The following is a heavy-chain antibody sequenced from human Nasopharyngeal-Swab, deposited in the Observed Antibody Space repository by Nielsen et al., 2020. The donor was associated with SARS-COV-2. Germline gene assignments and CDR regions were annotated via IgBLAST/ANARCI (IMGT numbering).Heavy chain of an antibody. Sequence: GESLKISCAASGFTFDDYTMHWVRQAPGKGLEWVSLISWDGGSTYYADSVKGRFTISRDNSKNSLYLQMNSPRTEDTALYYCAKGLGYCSSTSCYAGNENYGMDVWGQGTTVTVSS. V-gene: IGHV3-43*01. J-gene: IGHJ6*02. CDR2: ISWDGGST. CDR3: AKGLGYCSSTSCYAGNENYGMDV. D-gene: IGHD2-2*01. CDR1: GFTFDDYT.